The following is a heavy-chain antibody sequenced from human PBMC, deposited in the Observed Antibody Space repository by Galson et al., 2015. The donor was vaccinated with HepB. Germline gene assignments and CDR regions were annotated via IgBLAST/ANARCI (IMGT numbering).Heavy chain of an antibody. CDR1: GFTFSNYG. CDR3: ARAEGENSYGFKETWWFDP. Sequence: SLRLSCAASGFTFSNYGMHWVRQAPGKGLEWVAIIWSEGSNKYYADSVKGRFTISRDNSKNTLYLQMNSLRAEDTAVYCCARAEGENSYGFKETWWFDPWGQGTLVTVSS. CDR2: IWSEGSNK. J-gene: IGHJ5*02. D-gene: IGHD5-18*01. V-gene: IGHV3-33*08.